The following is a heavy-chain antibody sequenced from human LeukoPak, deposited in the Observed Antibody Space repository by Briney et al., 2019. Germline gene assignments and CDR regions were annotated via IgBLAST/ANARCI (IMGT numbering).Heavy chain of an antibody. CDR1: GFSFSSSW. D-gene: IGHD3-16*01. Sequence: GGSLRLSCAAPGFSFSSSWMLWVRQTPGKGLVWLSRISPDGSSTSYADSVKGRFTVSRDIARNTLSLQMNSLRAEDSAVYYCARLQGITPQPMTEGFDIWGQGTMVTVSS. V-gene: IGHV3-74*01. J-gene: IGHJ3*02. CDR3: ARLQGITPQPMTEGFDI. CDR2: ISPDGSST.